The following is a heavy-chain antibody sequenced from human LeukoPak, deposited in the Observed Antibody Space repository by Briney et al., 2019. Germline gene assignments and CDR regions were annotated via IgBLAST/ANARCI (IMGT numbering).Heavy chain of an antibody. CDR3: ARDSGNFYVDY. J-gene: IGHJ4*02. CDR2: IKGDGSVK. Sequence: PGGSLRLSCAASGFTFSDYWMTWVRQTPGKGLEWVANIKGDGSVKAYIDSVKGRFTISRDNAKSSLYLQMSSLRAADTAVYYCARDSGNFYVDYWGQGTLVTVSS. CDR1: GFTFSDYW. V-gene: IGHV3-7*03. D-gene: IGHD1-26*01.